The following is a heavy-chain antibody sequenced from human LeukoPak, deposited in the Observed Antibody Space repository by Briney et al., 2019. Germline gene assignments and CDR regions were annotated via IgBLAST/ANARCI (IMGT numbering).Heavy chain of an antibody. CDR1: EFTYSDYY. D-gene: IGHD5-18*01. CDR3: ARGGAGLWSPAGDY. CDR2: ISSSGTTI. Sequence: GGSLRLSCAASEFTYSDYYMSWVRQAPGKGLEWVSYISSSGTTIYYADSVKGRFTISRDNAKNSLYLQMNSLRAEDTAVYYCARGGAGLWSPAGDYWGQGTLVTVSS. V-gene: IGHV3-11*04. J-gene: IGHJ4*02.